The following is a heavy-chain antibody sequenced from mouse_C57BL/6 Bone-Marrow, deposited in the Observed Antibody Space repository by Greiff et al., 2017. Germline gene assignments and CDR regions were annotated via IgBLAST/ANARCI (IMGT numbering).Heavy chain of an antibody. CDR3: AREDVYYSNYEDYAMDY. Sequence: EVMLVESGPSLVRPSQTLSLTCTVTGFSINSDCYWIWIRQFPGNKLEYIGYTFYSGITYYNPSLESRTYITCDTSKNQFSLKLSSVTTEDTATYYCAREDVYYSNYEDYAMDYWGQGTSVTVSS. CDR1: GFSINSDCY. D-gene: IGHD2-5*01. V-gene: IGHV3-3*01. CDR2: TFYSGIT. J-gene: IGHJ4*01.